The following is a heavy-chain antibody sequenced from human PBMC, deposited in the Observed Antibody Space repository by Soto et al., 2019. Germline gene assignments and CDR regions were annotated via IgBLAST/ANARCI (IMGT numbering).Heavy chain of an antibody. CDR2: ITYDGSSE. J-gene: IGHJ6*01. V-gene: IGHV3-30*18. D-gene: IGHD5-12*01. CDR3: AKVDVEMATIWVYYGMDV. Sequence: QVQLVESGGGVVQPGRSLRLSCAASGFSLSNYGMHWVRQAPGKGLEWVSAITYDGSSEYYADSVKGRFTISRDNSKNTVYLQMNSLRPDDTAVYYCAKVDVEMATIWVYYGMDVWGQGTTVTVSS. CDR1: GFSLSNYG.